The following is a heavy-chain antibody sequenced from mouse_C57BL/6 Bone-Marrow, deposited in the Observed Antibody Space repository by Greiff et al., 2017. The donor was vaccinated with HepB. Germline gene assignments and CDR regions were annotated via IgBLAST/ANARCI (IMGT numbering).Heavy chain of an antibody. CDR1: GFSLTSYG. CDR2: IWGGGST. V-gene: IGHV2-9*01. Sequence: VKLVESGPGLVAPSQSLSITCTVSGFSLTSYGVDWVRQPPGKGLEWLGVIWGGGSTNYNSALMSRLSISKDNSKSQVFLKMNSLQTDDTAMYYCATIYYYGSSYEGGAMDYWGQGTSVTVSS. J-gene: IGHJ4*01. D-gene: IGHD1-1*01. CDR3: ATIYYYGSSYEGGAMDY.